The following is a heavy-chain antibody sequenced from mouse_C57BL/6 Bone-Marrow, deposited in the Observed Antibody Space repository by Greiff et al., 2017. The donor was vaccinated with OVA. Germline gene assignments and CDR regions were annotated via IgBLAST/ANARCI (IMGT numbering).Heavy chain of an antibody. D-gene: IGHD2-5*01. CDR1: GYTFTSYW. CDR2: IDPSDSYT. Sequence: QVQLQQPGAELVMPGASVKLSCKASGYTFTSYWMHWVKQRHGQGLEWIGEIDPSDSYTNYKQKFKGKATLTVDNASITAYMQHSSLTTEDSAVYDCARKEAYSNYYFYGWGQGTTLSV. CDR3: ARKEAYSNYYFYG. J-gene: IGHJ2*01. V-gene: IGHV1-69*01.